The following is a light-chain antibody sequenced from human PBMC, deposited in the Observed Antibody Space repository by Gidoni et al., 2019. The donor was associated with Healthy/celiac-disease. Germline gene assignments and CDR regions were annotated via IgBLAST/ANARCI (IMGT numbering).Light chain of an antibody. J-gene: IGKJ4*01. V-gene: IGKV1-39*01. CDR3: QQSYSTPPLT. CDR1: QSMSSY. Sequence: IQMTHSPSSLSASVGDRVTITCRASQSMSSYLNWYQQKPGKAPKLLIYAASSLKSGVPSRFSGSGSGTDFTLTISSLQPEDFATYYGQQSYSTPPLTFGGGTKVEIK. CDR2: AAS.